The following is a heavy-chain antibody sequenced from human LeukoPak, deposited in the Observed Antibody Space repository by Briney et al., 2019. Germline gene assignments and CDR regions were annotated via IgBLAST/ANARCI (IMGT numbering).Heavy chain of an antibody. D-gene: IGHD2-15*01. V-gene: IGHV4-34*01. CDR3: ATELYCSGGSCSI. J-gene: IGHJ4*02. CDR2: INHSGST. CDR1: GGSFSGYY. Sequence: SETLSLTCAVYGGSFSGYYWSWIRQPPGKGLEWIGEINHSGSTNYNPSLKSRVTISLDTSRNQFSLKLNSVTAADTAVYYCATELYCSGGSCSIWGQGTLVTVSS.